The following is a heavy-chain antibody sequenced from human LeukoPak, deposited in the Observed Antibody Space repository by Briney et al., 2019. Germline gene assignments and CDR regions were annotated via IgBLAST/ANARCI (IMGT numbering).Heavy chain of an antibody. CDR2: IYYSGST. D-gene: IGHD6-13*01. V-gene: IGHV4-30-4*08. Sequence: PSETLSLTCTVSGGSISSGDYYWSWIRQPPGKGLEWIGYIYYSGSTYYNPSLKSRVTISVDTSKNQFSLKLSSVTAADTAVYYCARGQSSSWSGSAVAGGYFQHWGQGTLVTVSS. CDR3: ARGQSSSWSGSAVAGGYFQH. CDR1: GGSISSGDYY. J-gene: IGHJ1*01.